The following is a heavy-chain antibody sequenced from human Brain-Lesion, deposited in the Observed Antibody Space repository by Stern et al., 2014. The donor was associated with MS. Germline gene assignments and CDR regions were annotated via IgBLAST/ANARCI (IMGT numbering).Heavy chain of an antibody. CDR2: VRPSDSYT. D-gene: IGHD2-21*02. Sequence: VQLVQSGAEVKKPGESLRLSCKDSGDTFAYYWIAWVRQPPGKGPEWIGWVRPSDSYTDYSPSFQGRVTISVDKSVSTAFLQWSSLRASDTAMYYCARLTLASCAGSCHSFYYFDLWGRGTLVTVSS. V-gene: IGHV5-10-1*03. CDR1: GDTFAYYW. CDR3: ARLTLASCAGSCHSFYYFDL. J-gene: IGHJ2*01.